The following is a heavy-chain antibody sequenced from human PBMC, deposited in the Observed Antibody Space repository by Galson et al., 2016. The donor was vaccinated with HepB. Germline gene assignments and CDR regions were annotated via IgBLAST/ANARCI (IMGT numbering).Heavy chain of an antibody. D-gene: IGHD2-2*01. CDR1: GFTVSSYY. CDR3: ARTSYRECTGTRCVNFRYYHYYMDV. CDR2: IFYGGTT. V-gene: IGHV3-53*01. J-gene: IGHJ6*03. Sequence: SLRLSCAASGFTVSSYYMSWVRQAPGKGLEWVSVIFYGGTTYYADSVEGRFTISRDDSMNTLYLQMSSLTAEDTAVYFCARTSYRECTGTRCVNFRYYHYYMDVWGQGTTVTVSS.